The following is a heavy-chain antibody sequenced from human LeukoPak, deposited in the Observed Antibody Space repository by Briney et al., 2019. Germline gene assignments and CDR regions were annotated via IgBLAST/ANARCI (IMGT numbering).Heavy chain of an antibody. V-gene: IGHV3-30*03. CDR1: GFSISGHW. D-gene: IGHD6-19*01. CDR3: ARKGLAVAAGLDY. J-gene: IGHJ4*02. CDR2: VPYDGSND. Sequence: GGSLRLSCAASGFSISGHWMIWVRQSPGKGLEWMTFVPYDGSNDYYADSVKGRFTISRDNANNSLYLQMNSLRAEDTAIYFCARKGLAVAAGLDYWGQGTLVTVSS.